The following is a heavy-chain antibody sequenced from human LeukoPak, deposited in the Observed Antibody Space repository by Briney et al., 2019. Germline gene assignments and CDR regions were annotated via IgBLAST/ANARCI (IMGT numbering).Heavy chain of an antibody. Sequence: ASVKVSCKASGYTFTSYDLNWVRQATGQGLEWMGWMNPNSGNTGYAQKFQGRVTMTRNTSISTAYLELSSLRSEDTAVYYCAREMVRGIRWLDNWGQGTLVTVSS. J-gene: IGHJ4*02. V-gene: IGHV1-8*01. CDR2: MNPNSGNT. D-gene: IGHD3-10*01. CDR1: GYTFTSYD. CDR3: AREMVRGIRWLDN.